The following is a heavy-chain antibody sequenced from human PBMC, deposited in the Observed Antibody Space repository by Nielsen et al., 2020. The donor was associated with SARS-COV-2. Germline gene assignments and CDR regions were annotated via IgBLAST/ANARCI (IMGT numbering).Heavy chain of an antibody. CDR2: INHSGST. D-gene: IGHD2-2*01. J-gene: IGHJ4*02. CDR3: ARDTPRYCSSTSCYSF. Sequence: SETLSLTCAVYGGSFSGYYWSWIRQPPGKGLEWIGEINHSGSTNYNPSLKSRVTISVDTSKNQFSLKLSSVTAADTAVYYCARDTPRYCSSTSCYSFWGQGTLVTVSS. CDR1: GGSFSGYY. V-gene: IGHV4-34*01.